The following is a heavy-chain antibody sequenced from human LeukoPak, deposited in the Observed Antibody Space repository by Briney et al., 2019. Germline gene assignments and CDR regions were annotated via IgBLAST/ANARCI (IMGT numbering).Heavy chain of an antibody. J-gene: IGHJ4*02. CDR2: ISASSWHI. V-gene: IGHV3-21*06. Sequence: GVPLRLSCAASGVSLNSNEIKWVRQSPGKGREWISPISASSWHIYYTDSVKGLYTPPRHYAKNSVFLQMSSLRPDDTAVYYCAKGEYHQDGIGENRFDNWGQGALVTVSS. CDR1: GVSLNSNE. D-gene: IGHD5-24*01. CDR3: AKGEYHQDGIGENRFDN.